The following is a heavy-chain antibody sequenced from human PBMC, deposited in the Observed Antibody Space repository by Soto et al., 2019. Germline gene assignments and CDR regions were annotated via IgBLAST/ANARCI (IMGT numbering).Heavy chain of an antibody. J-gene: IGHJ4*02. Sequence: PSETLSLTCTVSGGSISSYYWSWIRQPPGKGLEWIGYIYYSGSTDYNPSLKSRVTISVDTSKNQFSLKLSSVTAADTAVYYCAKIGGYDNYYFDYWGQGTLVTVSS. D-gene: IGHD5-12*01. CDR2: IYYSGST. CDR1: GGSISSYY. V-gene: IGHV4-59*08. CDR3: AKIGGYDNYYFDY.